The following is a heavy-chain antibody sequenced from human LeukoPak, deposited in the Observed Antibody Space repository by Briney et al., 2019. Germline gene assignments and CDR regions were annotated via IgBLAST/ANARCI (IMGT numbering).Heavy chain of an antibody. CDR2: MNPNSANT. CDR1: GYTFTSYD. Sequence: ASVKVSCKSSGYTFTSYDINWVRPATGQGLEWMGWMNPNSANTGYAQKFQGRVTITRNTSISTTYMELSSLRFKDTAVYYCARGRERGSSSSFTDYWGQGTLVIVSS. D-gene: IGHD6-6*01. V-gene: IGHV1-8*03. J-gene: IGHJ4*02. CDR3: ARGRERGSSSSFTDY.